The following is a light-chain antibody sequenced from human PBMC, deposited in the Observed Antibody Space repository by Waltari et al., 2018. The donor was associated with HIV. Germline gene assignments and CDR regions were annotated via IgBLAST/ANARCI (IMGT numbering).Light chain of an antibody. J-gene: IGKJ1*01. V-gene: IGKV4-1*01. Sequence: DIVMTQSPASLAVSLGERATINCKYSQSVLFTSNNKNYLAWYQQKPGQPPKLLIDWASSRESGVPDRVSGSGSGTDFTLTISSLQAEDVAVYYCQQYYRKPPTFGQGTKVEIK. CDR1: QSVLFTSNNKNY. CDR2: WAS. CDR3: QQYYRKPPT.